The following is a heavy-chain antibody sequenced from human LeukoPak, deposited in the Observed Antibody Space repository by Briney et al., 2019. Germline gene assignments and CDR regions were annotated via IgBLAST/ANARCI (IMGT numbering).Heavy chain of an antibody. CDR3: AREPRTSTVTTIGY. D-gene: IGHD4-17*01. Sequence: GGSLRLSCAASGFTVSSNYMSWVRQAPGKGLEWVSIIYSGGRTYYADSVKGRFTISRDNSKNTLYLLMNSLRAEDTAVYYCAREPRTSTVTTIGYWGQGTLVTVSS. CDR2: IYSGGRT. V-gene: IGHV3-53*01. CDR1: GFTVSSNY. J-gene: IGHJ4*02.